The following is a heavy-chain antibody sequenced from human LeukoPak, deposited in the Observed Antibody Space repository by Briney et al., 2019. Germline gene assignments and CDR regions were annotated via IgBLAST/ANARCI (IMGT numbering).Heavy chain of an antibody. Sequence: ASGKVSGKAAGYTFTSYYMHWVRQAPGQGREWRGIINPSGGSTSYAQKFQGRVTMTRDTSTSTVYMELSSLRSEDTAVYYCAILYLEMATIFDYWGQGTLVTVSS. CDR3: AILYLEMATIFDY. CDR1: GYTFTSYY. J-gene: IGHJ4*02. V-gene: IGHV1-46*01. D-gene: IGHD5-24*01. CDR2: INPSGGST.